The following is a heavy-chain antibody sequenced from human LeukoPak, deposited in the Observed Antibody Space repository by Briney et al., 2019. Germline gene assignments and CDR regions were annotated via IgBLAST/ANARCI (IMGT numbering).Heavy chain of an antibody. CDR1: GFTVSSSY. V-gene: IGHV4-39*07. D-gene: IGHD1-26*01. CDR3: ARGATYSGSYNY. J-gene: IGHJ4*02. Sequence: GPLRLSCAASGFTVSSSYMSWVRKAPGKGLEWIGSIYYSGSTYYNPSLKRRVTISVDTSKNQFSLKLSSVTAADTAVYYCARGATYSGSYNYWGQGTLVTVSS. CDR2: IYYSGST.